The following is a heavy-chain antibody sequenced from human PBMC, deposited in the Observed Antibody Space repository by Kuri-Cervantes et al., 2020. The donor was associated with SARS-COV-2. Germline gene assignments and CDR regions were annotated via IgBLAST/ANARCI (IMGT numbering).Heavy chain of an antibody. J-gene: IGHJ6*02. CDR3: AKVVRGYYGSGSYEGGMDV. CDR2: ISGSGGST. V-gene: IGHV3-23*01. D-gene: IGHD3-10*01. CDR1: GFTFSSYA. Sequence: GESLKISCAASGFTFSSYAMHWVRQAPGKGLEWVSAISGSGGSTYYADSVKGRFTISRDNSKNTLYLQMNSLRAEDTAVYYCAKVVRGYYGSGSYEGGMDVWGQGTTVTVSS.